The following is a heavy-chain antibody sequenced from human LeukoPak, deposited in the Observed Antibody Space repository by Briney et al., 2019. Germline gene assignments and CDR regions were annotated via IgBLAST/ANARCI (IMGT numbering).Heavy chain of an antibody. CDR3: ARDHSRFGELPSFDY. J-gene: IGHJ4*02. Sequence: ASVKVSCKASGYTFTRYYMHWVRQAPGQWLEWMGIINPSGGSTSYAQKFQGRVTMTRDMSTSPVYMELSSLRSEDTAVYYCARDHSRFGELPSFDYWGQGTLVTVSS. CDR1: GYTFTRYY. CDR2: INPSGGST. D-gene: IGHD3-10*01. V-gene: IGHV1-46*01.